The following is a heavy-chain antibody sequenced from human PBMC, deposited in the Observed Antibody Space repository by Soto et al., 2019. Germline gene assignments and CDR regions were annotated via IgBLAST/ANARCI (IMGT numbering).Heavy chain of an antibody. CDR3: ARDRLYDVKTYYLNSDMDV. Sequence: GGAQRLSCAATAFTFSSYPIHWVRHAPCKGLDWVEVISYDGIDKYYPDSAKGRFTVSRDNSKNTLYLQMNSLRADDTAVYYCARDRLYDVKTYYLNSDMDVSRHATTLTVCS. J-gene: IGHJ6*01. V-gene: IGHV3-30-3*01. CDR2: ISYDGIDK. D-gene: IGHD3-10*01. CDR1: AFTFSSYP.